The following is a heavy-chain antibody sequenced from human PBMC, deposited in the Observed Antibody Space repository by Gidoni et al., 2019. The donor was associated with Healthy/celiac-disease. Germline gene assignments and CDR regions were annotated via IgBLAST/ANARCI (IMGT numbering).Heavy chain of an antibody. J-gene: IGHJ6*03. Sequence: QVQLVESGGGVVQPGRSLRLSCAASGFTFSSYGMHCVRQAPGKGLEWVAVISYDGSNKYYASSVKGRFTISRDNSKNTLYLQTNSLRAEDTAVYYCAKDGYDILTGYYTSYYYYYMDVWGKGTTVTVSS. CDR2: ISYDGSNK. CDR3: AKDGYDILTGYYTSYYYYYMDV. V-gene: IGHV3-30*18. CDR1: GFTFSSYG. D-gene: IGHD3-9*01.